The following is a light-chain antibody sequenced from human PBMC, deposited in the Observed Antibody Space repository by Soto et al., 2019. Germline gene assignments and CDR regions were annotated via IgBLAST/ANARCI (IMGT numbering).Light chain of an antibody. CDR1: QSVSSN. CDR2: GAS. V-gene: IGKV3-15*01. J-gene: IGKJ2*01. Sequence: EIVMTQSPATLSVSPGERATLSCRASQSVSSNLAWYQQKPGQAPRLLIYGASTRDTGITARFSGSGSGTEFTRTISSMQSEDFAVYYCQQYNNWQTFGQGTKLEIK. CDR3: QQYNNWQT.